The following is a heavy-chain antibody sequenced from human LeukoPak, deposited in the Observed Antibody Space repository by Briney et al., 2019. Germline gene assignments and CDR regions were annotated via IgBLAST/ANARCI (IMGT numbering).Heavy chain of an antibody. Sequence: GGSLRLSCAASGFTFSSYGTHWVRQAPGKGLEWEAVISYEGSKKYYADSVKGRFTISRDNSKNMLYLQMNGVSDEAPDEYYCAIGYCSGGSCYNYYGMDVWGQGTTVTVSS. CDR3: AIGYCSGGSCYNYYGMDV. D-gene: IGHD2-15*01. CDR1: GFTFSSYG. V-gene: IGHV3-30*03. CDR2: ISYEGSKK. J-gene: IGHJ6*02.